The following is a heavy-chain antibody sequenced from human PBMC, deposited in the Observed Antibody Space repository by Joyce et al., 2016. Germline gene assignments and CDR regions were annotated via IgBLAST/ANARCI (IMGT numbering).Heavy chain of an antibody. D-gene: IGHD4-23*01. V-gene: IGHV1-2*02. CDR2: INPDRGDT. J-gene: IGHJ4*02. CDR3: AREYGGTFYFDY. Sequence: QVQLVQSGAAVKNPGASVKVSCKTSGFSFSGSYIHWVRQAPGQGLEWMGWINPDRGDTIYAQKFQGRVTMTRDTSISTVYLELGRLTSDDTALYYCAREYGGTFYFDYWGQVTLVTVSS. CDR1: GFSFSGSY.